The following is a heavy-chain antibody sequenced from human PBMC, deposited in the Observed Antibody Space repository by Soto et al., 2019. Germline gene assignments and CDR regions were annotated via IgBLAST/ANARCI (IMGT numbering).Heavy chain of an antibody. CDR3: VRGVLS. J-gene: IGHJ1*01. CDR2: IHHSGST. D-gene: IGHD3-10*01. V-gene: IGHV4-31*03. Sequence: QVQLQESGPGLVKASQTLSLTCNVSGGSISSGGYYWTWIRQHPGKGLEWIGNIHHSGSTFYNPSLKSRFSISVETSKNQFSLKLSSVTAADTAVYFCVRGVLSWGQGTLVTVSS. CDR1: GGSISSGGYY.